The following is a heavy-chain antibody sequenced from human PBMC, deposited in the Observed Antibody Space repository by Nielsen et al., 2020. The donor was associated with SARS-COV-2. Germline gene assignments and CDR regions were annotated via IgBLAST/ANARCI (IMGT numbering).Heavy chain of an antibody. CDR2: ISWNSGSI. J-gene: IGHJ4*02. V-gene: IGHV3-9*01. D-gene: IGHD5-12*01. CDR1: GFTFDDYA. Sequence: SLKISCAASGFTFDDYAMHWVRQAPGKGLEWVSGISWNSGSIGYADSVKGRFTISRDNAKNSLYLQMNSLRAEDTALYYCAKDISGYSGHEGFAYWGQGPLVTVSS. CDR3: AKDISGYSGHEGFAY.